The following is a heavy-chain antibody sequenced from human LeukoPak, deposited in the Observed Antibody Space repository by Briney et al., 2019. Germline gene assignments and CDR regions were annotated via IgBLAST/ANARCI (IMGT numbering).Heavy chain of an antibody. CDR3: ARGYPLSTTAAGTYFQH. CDR1: EYTFSVYH. Sequence: ASVKVSCKASEYTFSVYHIHWVRLAPGQGLEWMAWINPNSGDTNYAQKFQGRVTMTRDTSISTVYMEVSSLRFDDTAVYYCARGYPLSTTAAGTYFQHWGQGTLVTVSS. J-gene: IGHJ1*01. V-gene: IGHV1-2*02. D-gene: IGHD6-13*01. CDR2: INPNSGDT.